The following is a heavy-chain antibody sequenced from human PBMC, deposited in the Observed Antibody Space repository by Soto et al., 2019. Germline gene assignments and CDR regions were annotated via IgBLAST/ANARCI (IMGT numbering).Heavy chain of an antibody. J-gene: IGHJ6*02. V-gene: IGHV4-59*01. D-gene: IGHD3-10*01. Sequence: KASGTLSLTCTVSGGSISSYYWSWIRQPPGKGLEWIGYIYYSGSTNYNPSLKSRVTISVDTSKNQFSLKLSSVTAADTAVYYCASLGGAGFGEPYYYYGMDVWGQGTTVTVSS. CDR1: GGSISSYY. CDR3: ASLGGAGFGEPYYYYGMDV. CDR2: IYYSGST.